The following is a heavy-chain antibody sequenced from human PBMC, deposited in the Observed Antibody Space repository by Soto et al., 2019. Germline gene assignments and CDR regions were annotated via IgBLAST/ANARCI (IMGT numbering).Heavy chain of an antibody. V-gene: IGHV3-48*02. CDR2: ISTSGTTT. CDR1: GFTFSTYS. J-gene: IGHJ4*02. Sequence: EVHLVESGGGLVQPGGSLRLSCAASGFTFSTYSMNWVRQTPGKGLEWLSYISTSGTTTYYADSVKGRFTISRDNAKSSLYLQMSSLGDEDTAVYYCAGDGVGLTSRPDYWGQGTLVTVSS. CDR3: AGDGVGLTSRPDY. D-gene: IGHD2-8*01.